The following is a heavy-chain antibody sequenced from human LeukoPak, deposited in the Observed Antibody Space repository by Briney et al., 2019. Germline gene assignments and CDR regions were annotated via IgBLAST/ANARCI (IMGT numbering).Heavy chain of an antibody. J-gene: IGHJ4*02. Sequence: GGSLRLSRAVSGLNITKYWMSWVRQAPGKRLEWVANISPDGSDIQCLDSVRDRFTVSRDNARNSLYLEMNRLRVEDTAIYYCVRGSSSNWGQGTLATVSS. V-gene: IGHV3-7*04. CDR3: VRGSSSN. CDR1: GLNITKYW. D-gene: IGHD2-2*01. CDR2: ISPDGSDI.